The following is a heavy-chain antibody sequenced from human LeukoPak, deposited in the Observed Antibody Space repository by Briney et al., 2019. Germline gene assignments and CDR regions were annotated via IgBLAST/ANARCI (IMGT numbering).Heavy chain of an antibody. V-gene: IGHV4-59*08. J-gene: IGHJ5*02. CDR1: GGSISSYY. Sequence: PSETLSLTCTVSGGSISSYYWSWIRQPPGKGLEWIGYIYYSGSTNYNPSLKSRVTISVDTSKNQFSLKLSSVTAADTAVYYCARGIYDSSGEDWFDPWGQGTLVTVSS. D-gene: IGHD3-22*01. CDR3: ARGIYDSSGEDWFDP. CDR2: IYYSGST.